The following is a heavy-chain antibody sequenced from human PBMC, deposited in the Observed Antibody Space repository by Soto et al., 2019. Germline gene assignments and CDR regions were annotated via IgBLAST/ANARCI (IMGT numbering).Heavy chain of an antibody. Sequence: QVTLKESGPVLVKPTETLTPTCTVSGFSLSNARMGVSWIRQPPGKALEWLAHIFSNDEKSYSTSLKSRLTISKDTSKSQVVLTMTNMDPVDTATYYCARIHRGRAVTLRRGYYGMDVWGQGTTVTVSS. J-gene: IGHJ6*02. V-gene: IGHV2-26*01. D-gene: IGHD4-17*01. CDR3: ARIHRGRAVTLRRGYYGMDV. CDR1: GFSLSNARMG. CDR2: IFSNDEK.